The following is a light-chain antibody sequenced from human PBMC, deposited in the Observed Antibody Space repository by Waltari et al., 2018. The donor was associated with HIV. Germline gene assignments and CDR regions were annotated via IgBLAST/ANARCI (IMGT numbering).Light chain of an antibody. CDR2: GAS. CDR3: QQYKNWWT. J-gene: IGKJ1*01. CDR1: QSVSSN. Sequence: ETVMTQYPATLSVSPGEGATLSCRASQSVSSNVAWYQQKPGQAPRLLIYGASTRATGVPARFSGSGSGTEFTLTISSLQSEDFAVYYCQQYKNWWTFGQGTKVEIK. V-gene: IGKV3-15*01.